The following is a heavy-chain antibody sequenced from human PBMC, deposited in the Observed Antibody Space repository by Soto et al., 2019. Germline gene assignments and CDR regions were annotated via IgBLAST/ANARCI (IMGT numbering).Heavy chain of an antibody. D-gene: IGHD6-13*01. CDR3: AKQNRVWRAAAGCYFDY. V-gene: IGHV3-30*18. Sequence: SLRLSCAASGFTFSSYGMHWVRQAPGKGLEWVAVISYDGSNKYYADSVKGRFTISRDNSKNTLYLQMNSLRAEDTAVYYCAKQNRVWRAAAGCYFDYWGQGTLVTVSS. CDR2: ISYDGSNK. J-gene: IGHJ4*02. CDR1: GFTFSSYG.